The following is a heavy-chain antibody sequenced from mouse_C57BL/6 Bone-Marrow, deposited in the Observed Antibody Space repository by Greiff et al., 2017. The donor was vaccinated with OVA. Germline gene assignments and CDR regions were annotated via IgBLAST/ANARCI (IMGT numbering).Heavy chain of an antibody. J-gene: IGHJ4*01. V-gene: IGHV5-9-1*02. Sequence: DVMLVESGEGLVKPGGSLKLSCAASGFTFSSYAMSWVRQTPEKRLEWVAYISSGGDYIYYADTVKGRFTISRDNDSNTLYLQMSSLKSEDTAMYYCTRGAFYYYGSSDAMDYWGQGTSVTVSS. CDR3: TRGAFYYYGSSDAMDY. CDR1: GFTFSSYA. D-gene: IGHD1-1*01. CDR2: ISSGGDYI.